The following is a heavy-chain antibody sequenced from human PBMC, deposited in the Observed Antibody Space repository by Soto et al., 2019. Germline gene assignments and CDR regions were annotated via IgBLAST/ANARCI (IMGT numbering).Heavy chain of an antibody. Sequence: GGSLRLSCAASGFTFSSYGMHWVRQAPGKGLEWVALISFDGSNKYYADSVKGRFTISRDNSKNTLYLQMSSLRAEDTAVYYCAKSLLGGSLLEVDVWGQGTTVTVSS. CDR1: GFTFSSYG. CDR2: ISFDGSNK. D-gene: IGHD2-15*01. V-gene: IGHV3-30*18. J-gene: IGHJ6*02. CDR3: AKSLLGGSLLEVDV.